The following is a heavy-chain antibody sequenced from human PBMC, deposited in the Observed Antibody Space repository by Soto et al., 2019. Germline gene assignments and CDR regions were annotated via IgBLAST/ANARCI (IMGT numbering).Heavy chain of an antibody. CDR2: VSSSGSYI. V-gene: IGHV3-21*01. CDR1: GFSFSSYT. D-gene: IGHD3-16*01. CDR3: ARDPWAADY. J-gene: IGHJ4*02. Sequence: GGSLRLSCAASGFSFSSYTMNWVRQAPGKGLEWVSSVSSSGSYIYYADSVKGRFTISRDNSKNTVNLQMNSLRAEDTAVYYCARDPWAADYWGQGTLVTVSS.